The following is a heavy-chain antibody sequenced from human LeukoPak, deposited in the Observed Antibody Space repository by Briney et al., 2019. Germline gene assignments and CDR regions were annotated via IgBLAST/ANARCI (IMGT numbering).Heavy chain of an antibody. CDR2: INPNSGGT. CDR3: ARAARGGQIVVVPAAMAGLDY. CDR1: GYTFTGYY. J-gene: IGHJ4*02. D-gene: IGHD2-2*01. Sequence: GASVKVSCKASGYTFTGYYMHWVRQAPGQGLEWMGWINPNSGGTNYAQKFQGRVTMTRDTSISTAYMELSRLRSDDTAVYYCARAARGGQIVVVPAAMAGLDYWGQGTLVTVSS. V-gene: IGHV1-2*02.